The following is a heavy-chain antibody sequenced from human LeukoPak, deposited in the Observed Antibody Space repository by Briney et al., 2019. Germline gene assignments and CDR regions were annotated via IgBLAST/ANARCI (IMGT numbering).Heavy chain of an antibody. CDR2: VFNGGNT. J-gene: IGHJ4*02. CDR1: GGSITKHF. V-gene: IGHV4-59*11. Sequence: PSETLSLTCTVSGGSITKHFWSWIRQPPGKGLEWIGYVFNGGNTNYNPSLKNRVTMSVDPSRDQFSLRLTSLTTADTAIYYCASRPAGRTWLGVFDYWSQGTLVTVSS. D-gene: IGHD3-10*01. CDR3: ASRPAGRTWLGVFDY.